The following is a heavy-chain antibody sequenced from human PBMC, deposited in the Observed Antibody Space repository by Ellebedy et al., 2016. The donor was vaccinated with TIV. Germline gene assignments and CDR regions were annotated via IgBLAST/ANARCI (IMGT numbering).Heavy chain of an antibody. V-gene: IGHV3-64D*06. CDR3: VKALQQLVLLFEH. J-gene: IGHJ4*02. D-gene: IGHD6-13*01. CDR2: ISSNGGST. Sequence: GESLKISCVVSGFSFSRYGMHWVRQAPGKGLEGVAAISSNGGSTYYADFVKGRFTISRDNSKNTLDLQMSSLRAEDTAVYYCVKALQQLVLLFEHWGQGTLVTVSS. CDR1: GFSFSRYG.